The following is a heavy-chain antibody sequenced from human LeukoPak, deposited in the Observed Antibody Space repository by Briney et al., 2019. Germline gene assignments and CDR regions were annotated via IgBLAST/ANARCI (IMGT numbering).Heavy chain of an antibody. D-gene: IGHD3-10*01. V-gene: IGHV7-4-1*02. CDR1: GYTFSNYA. CDR2: INTNTGNP. J-gene: IGHJ4*02. CDR3: VTRDRVSDGFFNFDY. Sequence: ASVNVSCKASGYTFSNYAMNWVRQAPGQGLEWMGWINTNTGNPTYAQGFTGRFVFSLDTSVSTAYLQISSLKAEDTAVYYCVTRDRVSDGFFNFDYWGQGTLVTVSS.